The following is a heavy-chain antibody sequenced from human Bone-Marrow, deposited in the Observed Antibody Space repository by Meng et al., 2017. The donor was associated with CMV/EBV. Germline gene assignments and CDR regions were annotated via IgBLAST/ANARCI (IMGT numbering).Heavy chain of an antibody. V-gene: IGHV4-30-4*08. J-gene: IGHJ4*02. CDR2: IYYSGST. D-gene: IGHD2/OR15-2a*01. CDR3: ARASRTSMGIDY. Sequence: SETLSLTCTVSGGSISSGDYYWSWIRQPPGKGLEWIGYIYYSGSTYYNPSLKSRVTISVDTSKNQFSLKLSSVTAADPAVYYCARASRTSMGIDYWGQGTLVTVSS. CDR1: GGSISSGDYY.